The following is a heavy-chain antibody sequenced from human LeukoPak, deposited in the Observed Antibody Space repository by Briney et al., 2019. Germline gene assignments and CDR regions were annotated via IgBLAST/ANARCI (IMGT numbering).Heavy chain of an antibody. Sequence: GGTLRLSCAASGFTFSSYGMSWVRQAPGKGLEWVSAISGSGGSAYYADSVKGRFTISRDNSKNTLYLQMNSLRAEDTAVYYCAKDRGNYDFWSGLGDYWGQGTLVTVSS. CDR3: AKDRGNYDFWSGLGDY. D-gene: IGHD3-3*01. CDR1: GFTFSSYG. CDR2: ISGSGGSA. V-gene: IGHV3-23*01. J-gene: IGHJ4*02.